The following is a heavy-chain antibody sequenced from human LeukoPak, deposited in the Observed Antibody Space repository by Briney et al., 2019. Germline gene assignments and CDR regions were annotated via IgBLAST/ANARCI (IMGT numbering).Heavy chain of an antibody. D-gene: IGHD2-2*01. CDR2: IYSGGST. CDR3: ARDWEDIVVVPAATGNNWFDP. J-gene: IGHJ5*02. CDR1: GFTVSSNY. Sequence: GGSLRLSCAASGFTVSSNYMSWVRQAPGKGLEWVSVIYSGGSTYYADSVKGRFTISRDNSKNTLYLQMNSLRAEDTAAYYCARDWEDIVVVPAATGNNWFDPWGQGTLVTVSS. V-gene: IGHV3-53*01.